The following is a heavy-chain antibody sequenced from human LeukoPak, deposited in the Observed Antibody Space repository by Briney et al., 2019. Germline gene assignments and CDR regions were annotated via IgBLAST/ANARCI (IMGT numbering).Heavy chain of an antibody. CDR1: GYTFTAYY. CDR2: INPNSGGT. J-gene: IGHJ4*02. CDR3: AREVGSGWYNIDY. D-gene: IGHD6-19*01. V-gene: IGHV1-2*02. Sequence: ASVKVSCKASGYTFTAYYMHWVRQAPGQGLEWMGWINPNSGGTNYAQKFQGRVTMTRDTSIGTAYMELSRLRSDDTAVYYCAREVGSGWYNIDYWGQGTLVTVSS.